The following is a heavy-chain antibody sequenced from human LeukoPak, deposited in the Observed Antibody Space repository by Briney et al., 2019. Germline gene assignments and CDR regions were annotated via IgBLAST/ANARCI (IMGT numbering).Heavy chain of an antibody. CDR3: ARDHGNNWFDP. J-gene: IGHJ5*02. CDR1: GGSISSYY. V-gene: IGHV4-59*12. CDR2: IYYSGST. Sequence: SETLSLTCTVSGGSISSYYWSWIRQPPGKGLEWIGYIYYSGSTNYNPSLKSRVTISVDTSKNQFSLKLSSVTAADTAVYHCARDHGNNWFDPWGQGTLVLVSS.